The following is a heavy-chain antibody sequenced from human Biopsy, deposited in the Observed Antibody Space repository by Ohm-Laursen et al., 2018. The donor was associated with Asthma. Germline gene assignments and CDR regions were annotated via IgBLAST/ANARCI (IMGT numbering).Heavy chain of an antibody. CDR1: GYTFNSAG. CDR2: ISVYNGNT. Sequence: ASVTASRKTSGYTFNSAGITWVRQAPGRGLEWMGWISVYNGNTKVAQKLQDRVTMITDTSTGTAYMELRSLRSEDTAVYFCARAVDYSHYYGIDVWGQGTTVTVS. CDR3: ARAVDYSHYYGIDV. V-gene: IGHV1-18*01. J-gene: IGHJ6*02. D-gene: IGHD3-10*01.